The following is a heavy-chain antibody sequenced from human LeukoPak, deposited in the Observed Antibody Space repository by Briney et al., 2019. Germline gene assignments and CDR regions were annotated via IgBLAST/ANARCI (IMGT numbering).Heavy chain of an antibody. D-gene: IGHD2-2*01. J-gene: IGHJ6*03. CDR3: ARVEKETSSTSRYYYYYMDV. Sequence: SVKVSCKASGGTFSSYAISWVRQAPGQGLEWMGGIIPIFGTANYAQKFQGRVTITTDESASTAYMELSSLRSEDTAVYYCARVEKETSSTSRYYYYYMDVWGKGTTVTVSS. CDR1: GGTFSSYA. CDR2: IIPIFGTA. V-gene: IGHV1-69*05.